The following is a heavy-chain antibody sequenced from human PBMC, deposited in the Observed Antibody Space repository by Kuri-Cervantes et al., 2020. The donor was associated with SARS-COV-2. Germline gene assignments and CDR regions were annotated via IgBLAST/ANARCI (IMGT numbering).Heavy chain of an antibody. CDR3: ARGTLRY. J-gene: IGHJ4*02. CDR2: ISGSGGST. CDR1: GFTFSSYW. V-gene: IGHV3-23*01. Sequence: GESLKISCAASGFTFSSYWMSWARQAPGKGLEWVSAISGSGGSTYYADSVKGRFTISRDNAKNSLYLQMNSLRAEDTAVYYCARGTLRYWGQGTLVTVSS.